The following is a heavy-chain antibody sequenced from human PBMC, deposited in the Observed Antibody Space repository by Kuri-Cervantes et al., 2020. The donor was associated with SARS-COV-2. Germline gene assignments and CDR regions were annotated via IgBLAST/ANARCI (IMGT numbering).Heavy chain of an antibody. V-gene: IGHV1-69*10. CDR2: IIPIFGIA. D-gene: IGHD3-10*02. Sequence: SVKVSCKASGGTFSSYAISWVRQAPGQGLEWMGGIIPIFGIANYAQKFQGRVTITADKSTSTAYMELSSLRSEDTAVYYCARATLLFTNWFDPWGQGTLVTVSS. J-gene: IGHJ5*02. CDR3: ARATLLFTNWFDP. CDR1: GGTFSSYA.